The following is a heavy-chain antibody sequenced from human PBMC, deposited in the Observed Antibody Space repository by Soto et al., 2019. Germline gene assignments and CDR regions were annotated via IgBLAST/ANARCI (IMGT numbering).Heavy chain of an antibody. V-gene: IGHV3-23*01. CDR3: AKDSFINLRGYDSY. CDR1: GSTFSTYA. CDR2: ISGSGDST. Sequence: GGSLRLSCAASGSTFSTYAMIWVRQAPGKGLEWVSAISGSGDSTYYADSVKGRFTISRDNSKNTLYLQMSSLRAEDTAIYYCAKDSFINLRGYDSYWGQGTLVTVSS. D-gene: IGHD5-12*01. J-gene: IGHJ4*02.